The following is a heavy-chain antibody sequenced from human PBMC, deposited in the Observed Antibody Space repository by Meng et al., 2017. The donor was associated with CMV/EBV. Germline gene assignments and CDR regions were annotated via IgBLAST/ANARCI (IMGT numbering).Heavy chain of an antibody. V-gene: IGHV3-21*01. CDR1: GFTFSSSS. CDR2: ISSSSSYI. Sequence: LSLTRAASGFTFSSSSMNWVRQAPGKGLEWVSSISSSSSYIYYADSVKGRFTISRDNAKNPLYLQMNSLRAEDTAVYYCAREIGTYYDFWSGYYSHYYGMDVWGQGTTVTVSS. J-gene: IGHJ6*02. D-gene: IGHD3-3*01. CDR3: AREIGTYYDFWSGYYSHYYGMDV.